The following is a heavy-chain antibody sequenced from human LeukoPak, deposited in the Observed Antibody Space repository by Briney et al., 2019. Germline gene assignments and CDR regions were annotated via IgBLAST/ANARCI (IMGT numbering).Heavy chain of an antibody. Sequence: GGSLRLSCAASGFTFSSYAMSWVRRAPGKGLEWVSAISGSGGSTYYADSVKGRFTISRDNSKNTLYLQMNSLRAEDTAVYYCASQWLVKYYFDYWGQGTLVTVSS. CDR3: ASQWLVKYYFDY. CDR2: ISGSGGST. V-gene: IGHV3-23*01. D-gene: IGHD6-19*01. CDR1: GFTFSSYA. J-gene: IGHJ4*02.